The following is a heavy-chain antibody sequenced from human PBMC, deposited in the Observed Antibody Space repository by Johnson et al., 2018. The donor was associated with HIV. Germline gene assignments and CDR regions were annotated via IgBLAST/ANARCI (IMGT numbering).Heavy chain of an antibody. CDR1: GFTFSDHY. V-gene: IGHV3-72*01. Sequence: VQLVESGGGLVQPGGSLRLSCAASGFTFSDHYMDWVRQAPGKGLEWVGRTRNKANSYTTEHALSANEQPEQMNSLRPEDTAVYYCTRRRGLIYLQDAFDIWGQGTMVTVSS. J-gene: IGHJ3*02. CDR2: TRNKANSYTT. CDR3: FDI. D-gene: IGHD3-10*01.